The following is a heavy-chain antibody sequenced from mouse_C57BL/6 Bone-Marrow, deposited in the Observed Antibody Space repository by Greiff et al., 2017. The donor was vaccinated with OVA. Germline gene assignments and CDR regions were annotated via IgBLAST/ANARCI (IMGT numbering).Heavy chain of an antibody. Sequence: VQLQQPGAELVKPGASVKMSCKASGYTFTSYWITWVKQRPGQGLEWIGDIYPGSGSTNYNEKFKSQATLTVAKPSRIAYMQLSSLTSEDAAVYYCARSRAWFAYWGQGTLVTVSA. J-gene: IGHJ3*01. CDR3: ARSRAWFAY. CDR2: IYPGSGST. V-gene: IGHV1-55*01. CDR1: GYTFTSYW.